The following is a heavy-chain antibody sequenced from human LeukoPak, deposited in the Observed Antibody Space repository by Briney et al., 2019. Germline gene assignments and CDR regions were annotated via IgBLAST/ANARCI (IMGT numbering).Heavy chain of an antibody. J-gene: IGHJ3*02. CDR1: GYTFTHDW. D-gene: IGHD1-26*01. CDR2: IYPGDSDT. Sequence: GESLKISCKSSGYTFTHDWIGWVRQMPGKGLEWMGIIYPGDSDTRYSPSFQGQVTISADKSISTAYLQWSSLKASDTAMYYCARRGGSYGLGAFDIWGQGTMVTVSS. V-gene: IGHV5-51*01. CDR3: ARRGGSYGLGAFDI.